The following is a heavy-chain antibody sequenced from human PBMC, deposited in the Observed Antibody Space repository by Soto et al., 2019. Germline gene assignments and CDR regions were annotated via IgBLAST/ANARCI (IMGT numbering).Heavy chain of an antibody. CDR3: ARGGRRSPGMDV. V-gene: IGHV4-31*03. J-gene: IGHJ6*02. Sequence: PSETLSLTCTVSGGSISSGGYYWSWIRQHPGKGLEWIGYIYYSGSTYYNPSLKSRVTISVDTSKNQFSLKLSSVTAADTAVYYCARGGRRSPGMDVWGQGTTVTASS. CDR1: GGSISSGGYY. CDR2: IYYSGST.